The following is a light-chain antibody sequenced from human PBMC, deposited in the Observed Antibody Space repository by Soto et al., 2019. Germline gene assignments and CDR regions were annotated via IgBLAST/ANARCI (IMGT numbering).Light chain of an antibody. CDR1: SGHSSYI. CDR3: ETWDINTHVV. Sequence: QPVLTQSSSASASLGSSVKLTCTLSSGHSSYIIAWHQQQPGKAPRYLMNLEGSGSFNKGSGVPDRFSGSSSGADRYLTISNLQLEDEADYYGETWDINTHVVFGGGTKLTVL. V-gene: IGLV4-60*02. J-gene: IGLJ2*01. CDR2: LEGSGSF.